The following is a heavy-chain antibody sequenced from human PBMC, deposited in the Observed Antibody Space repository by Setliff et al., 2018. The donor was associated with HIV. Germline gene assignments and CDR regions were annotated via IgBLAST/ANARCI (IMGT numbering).Heavy chain of an antibody. J-gene: IGHJ3*02. V-gene: IGHV1-58*01. CDR2: IVVGRGNT. D-gene: IGHD2-2*01. CDR1: GFTFTDSA. CDR3: ARDWTVVSDFAFDI. Sequence: EASVKVSCKASGFTFTDSAVQWVRQTRGQRLEWIGWIVVGRGNTNYAQQFQGRVTITRDMSTSTAYMELSSLRSEDTAVYYCARDWTVVSDFAFDIWGQGTMVTVSS.